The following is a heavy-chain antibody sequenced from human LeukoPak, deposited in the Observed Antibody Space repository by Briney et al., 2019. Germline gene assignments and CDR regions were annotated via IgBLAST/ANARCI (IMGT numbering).Heavy chain of an antibody. CDR1: GYTLTELS. V-gene: IGHV1-24*01. J-gene: IGHJ4*02. CDR2: FDPEDGET. D-gene: IGHD1-26*01. Sequence: ASVKVSCKVSGYTLTELSMHWVRQAPGKGLEWMGGFDPEDGETIYAQKFRGRVTMTEDTSTDTAYMELSGLRSEDTAVYYCATDPKVGADFDYWGQGTLVTVSS. CDR3: ATDPKVGADFDY.